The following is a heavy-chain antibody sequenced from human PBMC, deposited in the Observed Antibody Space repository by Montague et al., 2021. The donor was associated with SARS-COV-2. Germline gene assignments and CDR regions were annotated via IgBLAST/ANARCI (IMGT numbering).Heavy chain of an antibody. CDR1: GFSLSTSGVG. CDR2: IYWXXXN. V-gene: IGHV2-5*02. Sequence: PALVKPTQTLTLTGTFSGFSLSTSGVGVGWIRQPPGKALEWLALIYWXXXNRYSPSLKSRLTITKDTSKNQVVLTMTNMDPVDTATYYCAHRPLLALKGQFDYWGQGTLVTVSS. J-gene: IGHJ4*02. D-gene: IGHD3-3*02. CDR3: AHRPLLALKGQFDY.